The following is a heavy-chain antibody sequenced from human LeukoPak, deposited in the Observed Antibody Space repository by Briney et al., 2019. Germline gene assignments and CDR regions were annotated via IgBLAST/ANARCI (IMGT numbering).Heavy chain of an antibody. J-gene: IGHJ4*02. Sequence: GGSEKLSCAASGFSLNNYAMSWVRQAPGKGLEWVSVISGSGGSTYSAESVKGRFTISRDNSKNTLYLQMNSLRVEDTAVYYCAKGPRASGWTYFDYWGRETWVPVSS. V-gene: IGHV3-23*01. CDR1: GFSLNNYA. CDR3: AKGPRASGWTYFDY. D-gene: IGHD6-19*01. CDR2: ISGSGGST.